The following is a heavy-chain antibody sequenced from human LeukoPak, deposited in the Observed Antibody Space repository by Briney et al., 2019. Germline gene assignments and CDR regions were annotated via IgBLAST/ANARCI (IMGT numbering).Heavy chain of an antibody. CDR1: GFTFSSYA. Sequence: PGGSLRLSCAASGFTFSSYAMSWVRQAPRKGLEWVSAISGSGGSTYYADSVKGRFTISRDNSKNTLYLQMNSLRAEDTAVYYCAPPRYYDILAGDYWGQGTLVTVSS. CDR2: ISGSGGST. V-gene: IGHV3-23*01. D-gene: IGHD3-9*01. CDR3: APPRYYDILAGDY. J-gene: IGHJ4*02.